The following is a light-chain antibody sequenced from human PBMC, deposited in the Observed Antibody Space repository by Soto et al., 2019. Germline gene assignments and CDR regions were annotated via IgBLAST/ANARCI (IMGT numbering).Light chain of an antibody. CDR3: HQYGSSFT. V-gene: IGKV3-20*01. CDR2: ATS. J-gene: IGKJ3*01. CDR1: QSVSSSY. Sequence: LVLTQSPGTLSLSPGERATLSCRASQSVSSSYLAWYQQKPGQAPRLLIYATSARATGIPDRFSGSGSGTDFTLTISRLEPEDFAVYYCHQYGSSFTFGPGTKVDIK.